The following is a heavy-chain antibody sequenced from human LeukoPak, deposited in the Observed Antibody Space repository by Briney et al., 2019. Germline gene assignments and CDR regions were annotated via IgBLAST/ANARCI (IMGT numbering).Heavy chain of an antibody. D-gene: IGHD3-10*01. J-gene: IGHJ4*02. Sequence: PSETLSLTCTVSGGSISSYYWSWIRQPPGKGLGWIGYIYYSGSTNYNPSLKSRVTISVDTSKNQFSLKLSSVTAADTAVYYCARASYGSGRPIDYWGQGTLVTVSS. CDR2: IYYSGST. CDR3: ARASYGSGRPIDY. CDR1: GGSISSYY. V-gene: IGHV4-59*01.